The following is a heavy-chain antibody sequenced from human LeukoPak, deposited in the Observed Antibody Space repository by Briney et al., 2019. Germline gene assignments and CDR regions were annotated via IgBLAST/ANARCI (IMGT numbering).Heavy chain of an antibody. CDR2: ISAYNGNT. J-gene: IGHJ6*03. CDR3: ARNYGSGSYLTPYYYMDV. D-gene: IGHD3-10*01. V-gene: IGHV1-18*01. CDR1: GYTFTSYG. Sequence: ASVTVSCKASGYTFTSYGISWVRQAPGQGLEWMGWISAYNGNTNYAQKLQGRVTMTTDTSTSTAYMELRSLRSDDTAVYYCARNYGSGSYLTPYYYMDVWGKGTTVTISS.